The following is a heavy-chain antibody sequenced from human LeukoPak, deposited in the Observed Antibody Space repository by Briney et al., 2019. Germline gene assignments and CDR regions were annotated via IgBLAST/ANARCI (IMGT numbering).Heavy chain of an antibody. J-gene: IGHJ4*02. CDR3: ARGPADVDIVATKGADY. CDR2: INHSGST. CDR1: GGSFSGYY. D-gene: IGHD5-12*01. V-gene: IGHV4-34*01. Sequence: PSETLSLTCAVYGGSFSGYYWSWIRQPPGKGPEWIGEINHSGSTNYNPSLKSRVTISVDTSKNQFSLKLSSVTAADTAVYYCARGPADVDIVATKGADYWGQGTLVTVSS.